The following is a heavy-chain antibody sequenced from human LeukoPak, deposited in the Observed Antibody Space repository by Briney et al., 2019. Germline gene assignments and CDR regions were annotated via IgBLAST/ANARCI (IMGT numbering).Heavy chain of an antibody. CDR2: INHSGST. Sequence: PSETLSLTCAVYGGSFSGYYWSWIRQPPGKGLEWLGEINHSGSTNYKPSLKSRVTISVDTSKNQFSLKLSSVAAADTAVYYCARGPRRGAFDIWGQGTMVTVSS. D-gene: IGHD3-10*01. J-gene: IGHJ3*02. V-gene: IGHV4-34*01. CDR3: ARGPRRGAFDI. CDR1: GGSFSGYY.